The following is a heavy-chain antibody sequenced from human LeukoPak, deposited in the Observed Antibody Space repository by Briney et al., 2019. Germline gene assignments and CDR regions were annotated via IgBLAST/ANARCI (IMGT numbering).Heavy chain of an antibody. Sequence: ASVKVSCKVSGYTLTELSMHWVRQAPGKGLEWMGGFDPEDGETIYAQKFQGRVTMTEDTSTDTAYMELSSLRSEDTAVYYCATVGGAVAGAEVCLDYWGQGTLVTVSS. CDR2: FDPEDGET. V-gene: IGHV1-24*01. J-gene: IGHJ4*02. D-gene: IGHD6-19*01. CDR3: ATVGGAVAGAEVCLDY. CDR1: GYTLTELS.